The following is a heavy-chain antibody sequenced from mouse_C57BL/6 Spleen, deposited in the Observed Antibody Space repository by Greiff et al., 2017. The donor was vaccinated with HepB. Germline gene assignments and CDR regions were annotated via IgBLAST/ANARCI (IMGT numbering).Heavy chain of an antibody. D-gene: IGHD2-2*01. CDR3: ARDNYGYDAVLGY. CDR1: GYAFSSSW. Sequence: VQLQQSGPELVKPGASVKISCKASGYAFSSSWMNWVKQRPGKGLEWIGRIYPGDGDTNYNGQFKGKATLTADKSSSTAYMQLSSLTSEDSAVYFWARDNYGYDAVLGYWGQGTTLTVSS. V-gene: IGHV1-82*01. CDR2: IYPGDGDT. J-gene: IGHJ2*01.